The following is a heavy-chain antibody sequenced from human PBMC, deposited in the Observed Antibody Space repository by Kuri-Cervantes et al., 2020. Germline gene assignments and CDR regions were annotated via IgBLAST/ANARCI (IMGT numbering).Heavy chain of an antibody. Sequence: SETLSLTCTVSGGSINSYFWSWIRQPPGKGLEWIGYIYYSGSTNSNPSLKSRVTISIDTSKNQFSLKLSSVTAADTAVYYCAKETHSSRNFDYWGQGTLVTVSS. CDR2: IYYSGST. J-gene: IGHJ4*02. V-gene: IGHV4-59*01. CDR3: AKETHSSRNFDY. CDR1: GGSINSYF. D-gene: IGHD6-13*01.